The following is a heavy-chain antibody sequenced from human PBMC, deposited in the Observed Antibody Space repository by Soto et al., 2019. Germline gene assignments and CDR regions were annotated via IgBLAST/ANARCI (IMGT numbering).Heavy chain of an antibody. Sequence: GGSLRLSCAASGFTFSSYAMSWVRQAPGKGLEWVSAISGSGGSTYYADSVKGRFTISRDNSKNTLYLQMNSLRAEDTAVYYCAKEAGSNVVVPAAMYYFDYWGQGTLVTVSS. J-gene: IGHJ4*02. CDR1: GFTFSSYA. D-gene: IGHD2-2*01. CDR3: AKEAGSNVVVPAAMYYFDY. CDR2: ISGSGGST. V-gene: IGHV3-23*01.